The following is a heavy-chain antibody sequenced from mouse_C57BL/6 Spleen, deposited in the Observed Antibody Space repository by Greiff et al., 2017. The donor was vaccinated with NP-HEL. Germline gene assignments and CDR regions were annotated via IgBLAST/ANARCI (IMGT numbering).Heavy chain of an antibody. V-gene: IGHV1-69*01. CDR3: ARGTMVTTYYAMDY. J-gene: IGHJ4*01. CDR2: IDPSDSYT. D-gene: IGHD2-2*01. Sequence: QVQLQQPGAELVMPGASVKLSCKASGYTFTSYWMHWVKQRPGQGLEWIGEIDPSDSYTNYNQKFKGKSTLTVDKSSSTAYMQLSSLTSEDSAVYDCARGTMVTTYYAMDYWGQGTSVTVSS. CDR1: GYTFTSYW.